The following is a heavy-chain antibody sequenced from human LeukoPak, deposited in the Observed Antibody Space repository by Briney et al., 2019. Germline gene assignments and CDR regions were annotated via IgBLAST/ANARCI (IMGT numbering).Heavy chain of an antibody. Sequence: GGSLRLSCEASGFTLSNYWMTWVRQAPGKGLEWVATIKQGGSDKFYVDSVKGRFTISGDNAKNSLFLEMNSLRIEDTAVYYCARDPFDLWGQGTRVTVSS. CDR3: ARDPFDL. V-gene: IGHV3-7*01. CDR1: GFTLSNYW. J-gene: IGHJ5*02. CDR2: IKQGGSDK.